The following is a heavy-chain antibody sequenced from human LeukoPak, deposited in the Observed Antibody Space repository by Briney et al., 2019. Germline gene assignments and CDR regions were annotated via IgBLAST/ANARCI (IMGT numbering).Heavy chain of an antibody. CDR3: ARVSYNSNSAVFDP. D-gene: IGHD1-7*01. CDR1: GGSFSGYY. CDR2: INHSGST. Sequence: KPSETLSLTCAVYGGSFSGYYWSWIRQPPGKGLEWIGEINHSGSTNYNPSLKSRVTISVDTSKNQFSLKLSSVTAADTAVYYCARVSYNSNSAVFDPWGQGTLVTVSS. V-gene: IGHV4-34*01. J-gene: IGHJ5*02.